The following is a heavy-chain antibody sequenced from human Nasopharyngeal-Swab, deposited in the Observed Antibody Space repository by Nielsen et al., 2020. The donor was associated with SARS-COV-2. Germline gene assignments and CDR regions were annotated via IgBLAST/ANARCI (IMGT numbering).Heavy chain of an antibody. CDR2: ISSSSSYI. CDR1: GFTFSNFA. Sequence: GESLKISCAASGFTFSNFAMSWVRQAPGKGLEWVSSISSSSSYIYYADSVKGRFTISRDNSKNTLYLQMNSLRAEDTAVYYCARDPMITFGGVIVADYYYYGMDVWGQGTTVTVSS. V-gene: IGHV3-21*01. D-gene: IGHD3-16*02. CDR3: ARDPMITFGGVIVADYYYYGMDV. J-gene: IGHJ6*02.